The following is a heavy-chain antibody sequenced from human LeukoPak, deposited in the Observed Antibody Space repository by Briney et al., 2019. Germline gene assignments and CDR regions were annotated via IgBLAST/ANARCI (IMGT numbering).Heavy chain of an antibody. CDR3: ARGVPGDFDISTGYYTTYYYGMDV. CDR2: ISAYNGNT. V-gene: IGHV1-18*01. CDR1: GYTFASYG. Sequence: GASVKVSCKAPGYTFASYGISWVRQAPGQGLEWMGWISAYNGNTNYVQKLQGRVTMTTDTSTSTAYMELRSLRSDDTAVYYCARGVPGDFDISTGYYTTYYYGMDVWGQGTTVTVSS. D-gene: IGHD3-9*01. J-gene: IGHJ6*02.